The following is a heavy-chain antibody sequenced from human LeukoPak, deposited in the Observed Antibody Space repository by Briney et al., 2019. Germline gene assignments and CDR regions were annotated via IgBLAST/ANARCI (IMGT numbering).Heavy chain of an antibody. V-gene: IGHV3-66*02. CDR1: GFNFSSNY. D-gene: IGHD6-13*01. Sequence: QTGGSLRLSCAASGFNFSSNYMTWVRQAPGKGLEWVSLIYGADGAYYAESVRGRFMISRDNLKNTLFLQMNSLRVEDTAVYYCVTSTGQQFIPYDYWGQGTHVTVSS. CDR2: IYGADGA. CDR3: VTSTGQQFIPYDY. J-gene: IGHJ4*02.